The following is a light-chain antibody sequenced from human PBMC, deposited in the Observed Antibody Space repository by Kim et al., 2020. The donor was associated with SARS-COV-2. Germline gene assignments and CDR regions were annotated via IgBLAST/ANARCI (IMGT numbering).Light chain of an antibody. CDR3: QQLNSGPPV. J-gene: IGKJ3*01. Sequence: IHLTQSPSSLSASVGDRVTITCRASQGISSYLAWYQQIPGKAPNLLIYDATTLQSGVPSRFSGGGSGTDFTLTISSLQPEDFATYYCQQLNSGPPVFGPGTKVDIK. CDR1: QGISSY. CDR2: DAT. V-gene: IGKV1-9*01.